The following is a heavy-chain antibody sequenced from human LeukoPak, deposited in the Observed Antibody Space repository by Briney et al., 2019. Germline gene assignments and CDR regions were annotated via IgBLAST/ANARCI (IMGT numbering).Heavy chain of an antibody. J-gene: IGHJ4*02. CDR3: AKGWTALVLNFDY. Sequence: GGSLRLSCAASGFTVSSNYMSWVRQAPGKGLEWVSAISGSGGSTYYADSVKGRFTISRDNSKNTLYLQMNSLRAEDTAVYYCAKGWTALVLNFDYWGQGTLVTVSS. CDR1: GFTVSSNY. CDR2: ISGSGGST. D-gene: IGHD3-9*01. V-gene: IGHV3-23*01.